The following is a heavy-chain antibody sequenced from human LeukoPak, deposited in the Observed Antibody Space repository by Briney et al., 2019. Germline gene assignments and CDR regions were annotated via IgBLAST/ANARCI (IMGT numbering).Heavy chain of an antibody. CDR2: INHSGST. V-gene: IGHV4-34*01. CDR1: GGSFSGYY. Sequence: SETLSLTCAVYGGSFSGYYWSWIRQPPGKGLEWIGEINHSGSTNYNPSLKSRVTISVDTSKNQFSLKLSSVTAADTAVYYCARPRYGGRVDYWGQGTLVTVSS. CDR3: ARPRYGGRVDY. D-gene: IGHD4-23*01. J-gene: IGHJ4*02.